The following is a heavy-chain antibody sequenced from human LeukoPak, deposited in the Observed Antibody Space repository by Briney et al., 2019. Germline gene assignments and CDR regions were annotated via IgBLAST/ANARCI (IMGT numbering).Heavy chain of an antibody. Sequence: SETLSLTCSVSGHSISSGYYLGWVRQPPGKGLEWIGSISQSGSTYYSPSLRSRVTISVDTSKNQISLKLSFVTAADTAVYYCARGSITGTTEIFYWGQGTLVTVSS. V-gene: IGHV4-38-2*02. CDR2: ISQSGST. J-gene: IGHJ4*02. CDR1: GHSISSGYY. CDR3: ARGSITGTTEIFY. D-gene: IGHD1-7*01.